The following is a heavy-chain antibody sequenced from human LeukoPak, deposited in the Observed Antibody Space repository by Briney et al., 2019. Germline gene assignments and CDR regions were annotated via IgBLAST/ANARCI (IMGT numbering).Heavy chain of an antibody. CDR3: ARVEVIGSTRYFDY. J-gene: IGHJ4*02. D-gene: IGHD3-16*02. Sequence: SETLSLTCTVSGGSISSGGNYWSWLRQLPGKGLEWIGYIYYVGDTNYNPSLKSRLSMSVDTSNNQFSLRLTSVTAADTAVYYCARVEVIGSTRYFDYWGQGAMVSVSS. V-gene: IGHV4-31*03. CDR2: IYYVGDT. CDR1: GGSISSGGNY.